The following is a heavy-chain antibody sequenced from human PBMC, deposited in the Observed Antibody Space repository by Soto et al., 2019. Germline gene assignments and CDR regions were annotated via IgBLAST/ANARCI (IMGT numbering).Heavy chain of an antibody. CDR3: ARETPHCGGDCFDY. V-gene: IGHV3-48*03. D-gene: IGHD2-21*02. CDR2: SNSDGTT. Sequence: PGGSLRPSCTASGIIVRNHEFNWVRQAPGKGLEWLSYSNSDGTTYYAEAVKGRFTVSRDNAENSVHLQMSSLRAEDTAVYYCARETPHCGGDCFDYWGQGTLVTVSS. CDR1: GIIVRNHE. J-gene: IGHJ4*02.